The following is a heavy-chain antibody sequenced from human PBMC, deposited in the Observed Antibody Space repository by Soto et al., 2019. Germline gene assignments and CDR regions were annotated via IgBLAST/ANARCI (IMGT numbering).Heavy chain of an antibody. J-gene: IGHJ5*02. CDR3: AHIPNYYQYDWFDP. CDR1: GFSLTTRGVG. CDR2: IYWDDDK. D-gene: IGHD3-16*01. Sequence: QITLKESGPTLVKPTQTLTLTCTFSGFSLTTRGVGVGWIRQPPGQALECLALIYWDDDKRYSPSLQSRLTITKDTSKNQVVLTMTNVAPVDTATYYCAHIPNYYQYDWFDPWGQGTLVSVSS. V-gene: IGHV2-5*02.